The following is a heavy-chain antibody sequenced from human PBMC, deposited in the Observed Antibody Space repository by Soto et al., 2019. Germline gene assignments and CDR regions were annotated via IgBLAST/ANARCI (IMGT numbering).Heavy chain of an antibody. CDR3: ATADLAAADYYFDY. J-gene: IGHJ4*02. D-gene: IGHD6-13*01. Sequence: GASVKVSCKVSGYTLTELSMHWVRQAPGKGLEWMGGFDPEDGETIYAQKFQGRVTMTEDTSTDTAYMELSSLRSEDAAVYYCATADLAAADYYFDYWGQGTLVTSPQ. CDR2: FDPEDGET. V-gene: IGHV1-24*01. CDR1: GYTLTELS.